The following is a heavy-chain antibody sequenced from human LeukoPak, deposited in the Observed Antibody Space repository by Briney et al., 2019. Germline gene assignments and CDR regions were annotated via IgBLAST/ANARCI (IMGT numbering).Heavy chain of an antibody. V-gene: IGHV3-23*01. CDR3: AKEEAHITISRRKNWFDP. CDR1: GFTFNTYA. Sequence: QPGGSLRLSCAASGFTFNTYALHWVRQAPGKGLEWVSAISGSGGSTYYADSVKGRFTISRDNSKNTLYLQMNSLRAEDTAVYYCAKEEAHITISRRKNWFDPWGQGTLVTVSS. CDR2: ISGSGGST. J-gene: IGHJ5*02. D-gene: IGHD3-9*01.